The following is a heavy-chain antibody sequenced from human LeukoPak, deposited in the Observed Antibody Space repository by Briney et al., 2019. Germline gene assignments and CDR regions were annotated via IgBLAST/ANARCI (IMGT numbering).Heavy chain of an antibody. D-gene: IGHD6-19*01. V-gene: IGHV3-23*01. Sequence: QPGGSLRLSCAASGFTFSSYAMSWVRQAPGKGLEWVSAISGSGGSTYYADSVKGRFTISRDNSKNTLYLQMNSLRAEDTAVYYCAKEQDSSGWYNGGYYFDYWGQGTLVTVSS. CDR2: ISGSGGST. J-gene: IGHJ4*02. CDR3: AKEQDSSGWYNGGYYFDY. CDR1: GFTFSSYA.